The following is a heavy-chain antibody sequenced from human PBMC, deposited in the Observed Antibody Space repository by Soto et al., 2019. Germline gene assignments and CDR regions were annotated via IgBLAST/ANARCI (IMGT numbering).Heavy chain of an antibody. CDR2: ISAYNGNT. CDR3: ARGPRNYYDYVWGSYPHADY. J-gene: IGHJ4*02. D-gene: IGHD3-16*02. Sequence: QVKRVQSGAEVKKPGASVKVSCKASGYTFTSYGISWVRQAPGQGLEWMGWISAYNGNTNYAQKLQGRVTMTTDTSTSTAYMELRSLRSDDTAVYYCARGPRNYYDYVWGSYPHADYWGQGTLVTVSS. V-gene: IGHV1-18*01. CDR1: GYTFTSYG.